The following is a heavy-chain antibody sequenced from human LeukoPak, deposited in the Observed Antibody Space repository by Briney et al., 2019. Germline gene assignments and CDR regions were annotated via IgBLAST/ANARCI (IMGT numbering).Heavy chain of an antibody. CDR2: IYYSGST. Sequence: PSETLSLTCTVSGGSISSYYWSWIRQPPGKGLEWIGYIYYSGSTNYNPSLKSRVTISVDTSKNQFSLKLSSVTAADTAVYYCARLTLGAPMDVWGKGTTVTVSS. V-gene: IGHV4-59*01. D-gene: IGHD3-16*01. CDR1: GGSISSYY. CDR3: ARLTLGAPMDV. J-gene: IGHJ6*04.